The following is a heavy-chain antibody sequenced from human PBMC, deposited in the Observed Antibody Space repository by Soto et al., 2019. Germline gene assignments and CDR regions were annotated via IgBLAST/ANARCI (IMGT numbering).Heavy chain of an antibody. V-gene: IGHV3-15*01. CDR2: IKSKTDGGTT. CDR3: TTGRAESGGSGWRFPGDYYFDY. J-gene: IGHJ4*02. CDR1: GFTFSNAW. D-gene: IGHD6-19*01. Sequence: GGSLRLSCAASGFTFSNAWMSWVRQAPGKGLEWVGRIKSKTDGGTTDYAAPVKGRFTISREDSKNTLYLQMNSLKTEDTAVYYCTTGRAESGGSGWRFPGDYYFDYWGQGTLVTVSS.